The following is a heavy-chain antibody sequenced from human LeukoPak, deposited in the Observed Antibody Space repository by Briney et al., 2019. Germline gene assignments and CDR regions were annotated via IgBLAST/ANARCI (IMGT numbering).Heavy chain of an antibody. J-gene: IGHJ4*02. CDR1: GDSVSTNSAT. CDR2: TYYRSKWNN. CDR3: ARDRTRDGYNQGRVFDY. V-gene: IGHV6-1*01. D-gene: IGHD5-24*01. Sequence: SQTLSLTCAISGDSVSTNSATWTWLRQSPSRGLEWLGRTYYRSKWNNDYAVSMKSRITINPDTSKNQFSLQLNSVTPEDTAVYYCARDRTRDGYNQGRVFDYWGQGTLVTVSS.